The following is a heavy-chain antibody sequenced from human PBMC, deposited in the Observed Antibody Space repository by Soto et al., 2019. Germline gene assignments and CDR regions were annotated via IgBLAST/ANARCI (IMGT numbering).Heavy chain of an antibody. J-gene: IGHJ3*02. D-gene: IGHD3-3*01. CDR1: GGTFSSYA. CDR3: ARGKMYYDFWSGYSDAFDI. V-gene: IGHV1-69*13. CDR2: IIPIFGTA. Sequence: QVQLVQSGAEVKKPGASVKVSCKASGGTFSSYAISWVRQAPGQGLEWMGGIIPIFGTANYAQKFQGRVTITADESTSTAYMELSSLRSEDTDVYYCARGKMYYDFWSGYSDAFDIWGQGTMVTVSS.